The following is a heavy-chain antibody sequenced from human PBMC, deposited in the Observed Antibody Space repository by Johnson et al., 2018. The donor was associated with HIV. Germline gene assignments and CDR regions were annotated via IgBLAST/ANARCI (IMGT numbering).Heavy chain of an antibody. CDR1: GLSFSNFG. D-gene: IGHD6-19*01. J-gene: IGHJ3*02. CDR3: AKDASSGWAGAFDI. V-gene: IGHV3-30*18. Sequence: QEKLVESGGGVVQPGKSLTLSCVASGLSFSNFGIHWVRQAPGKGPEWVAVISFDGNLKKYGYSVKGRFTISRDKAKNSLYMQMNSLRAEDTALHYCAKDASSGWAGAFDIWGQGTMVTVSS. CDR2: ISFDGNLK.